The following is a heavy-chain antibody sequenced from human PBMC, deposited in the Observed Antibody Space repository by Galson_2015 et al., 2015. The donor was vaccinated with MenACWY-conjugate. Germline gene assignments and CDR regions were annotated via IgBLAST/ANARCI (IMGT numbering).Heavy chain of an antibody. V-gene: IGHV3-7*03. D-gene: IGHD6-19*01. Sequence: SLRLSCAASGFDFSNSWMTWVRQAPGKGLEWVANIQRDGSVSHYEDSVTGRFIICRDNARTSLYLKRNSLTADDTAVYYCARDSSPKYGSYWYDGFDIWGQGTMVIVSA. CDR1: GFDFSNSW. J-gene: IGHJ3*02. CDR3: ARDSSPKYGSYWYDGFDI. CDR2: IQRDGSVS.